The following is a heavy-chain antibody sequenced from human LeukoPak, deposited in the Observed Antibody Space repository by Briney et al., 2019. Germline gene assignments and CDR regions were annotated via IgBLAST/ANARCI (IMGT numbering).Heavy chain of an antibody. Sequence: ASVKVSCKASGYTFTGYYMHWVRQAPGQGLEWMGWINPNSGGTNYAQKFQGRVTMTRDTSISTAYMGLSRLRSDDTAVYYCARADYGDYSPTRYWGQGTLVTVSS. V-gene: IGHV1-2*02. J-gene: IGHJ4*02. D-gene: IGHD4-17*01. CDR2: INPNSGGT. CDR3: ARADYGDYSPTRY. CDR1: GYTFTGYY.